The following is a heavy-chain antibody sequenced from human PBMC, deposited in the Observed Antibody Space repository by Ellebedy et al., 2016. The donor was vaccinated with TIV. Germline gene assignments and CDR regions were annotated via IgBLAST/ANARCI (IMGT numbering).Heavy chain of an antibody. CDR3: AKDWGSVATAFDY. D-gene: IGHD3-16*01. Sequence: GESLKISCAASGFTFKNYGIHWVRQAPGKGLEWVAVISFDGSNQYYEDSVKGRITISRDNSKNTVYLHMNNLRPEDTAVYYCAKDWGSVATAFDYWGQGTLVTVSS. J-gene: IGHJ4*02. V-gene: IGHV3-30*18. CDR2: ISFDGSNQ. CDR1: GFTFKNYG.